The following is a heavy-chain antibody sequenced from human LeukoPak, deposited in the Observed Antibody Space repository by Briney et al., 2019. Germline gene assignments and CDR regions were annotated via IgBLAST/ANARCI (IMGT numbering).Heavy chain of an antibody. Sequence: ASMKVSCKASGYTFTGYYMHWVRQAPGQGLEWMGWINPNRGGTNYAQKFQGRVTMTRDTSISTAYMELSRLRSDDTAVYYCARDQRGYAMTRYWGQGTLVTVSS. J-gene: IGHJ4*02. V-gene: IGHV1-2*02. D-gene: IGHD5-12*01. CDR1: GYTFTGYY. CDR2: INPNRGGT. CDR3: ARDQRGYAMTRY.